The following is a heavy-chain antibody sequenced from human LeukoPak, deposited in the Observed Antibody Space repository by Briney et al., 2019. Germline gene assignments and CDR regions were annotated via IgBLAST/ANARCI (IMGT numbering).Heavy chain of an antibody. CDR3: ATVPYDSRGYLGED. Sequence: GASVKVSCKASGYTFTGYYMHWVRQAAGHGLEWRGWNAPNSGGTNYAQKFQGRVTRTKDTSTTTAYMELSRLRSDDTAVYYCATVPYDSRGYLGEDWGQGTLVTVSS. V-gene: IGHV1-2*02. J-gene: IGHJ4*02. CDR2: NAPNSGGT. D-gene: IGHD3-22*01. CDR1: GYTFTGYY.